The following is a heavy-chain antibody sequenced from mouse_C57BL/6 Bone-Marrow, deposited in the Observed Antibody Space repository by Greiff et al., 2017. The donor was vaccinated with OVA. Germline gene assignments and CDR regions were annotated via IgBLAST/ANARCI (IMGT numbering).Heavy chain of an antibody. Sequence: DVHLVESGGDLVKPGGSLKLSCAASGFTFSSYGMSWVRQTPDKRLEWVATISSGGSYTYYPDSVKGRFTISRDNAKNTLYLQMSSLKSEDTAMYYCARPGDYDFAYWGKGTLVTVSA. J-gene: IGHJ3*01. D-gene: IGHD2-4*01. CDR1: GFTFSSYG. V-gene: IGHV5-6*01. CDR3: ARPGDYDFAY. CDR2: ISSGGSYT.